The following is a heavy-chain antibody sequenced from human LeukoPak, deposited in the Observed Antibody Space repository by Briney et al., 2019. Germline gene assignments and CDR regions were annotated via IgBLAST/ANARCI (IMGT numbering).Heavy chain of an antibody. Sequence: GGSLRLSCAASGFTFSSYWMTWVRQAPGKGLEWVANIKQDGSEKYYVDSVKGRFTISRDNAKNSLYLQMNSLRAEDTAVYCCARGLYNWNYGYYFDYWGQGTLVTVSS. CDR3: ARGLYNWNYGYYFDY. J-gene: IGHJ4*02. V-gene: IGHV3-7*01. D-gene: IGHD1-7*01. CDR2: IKQDGSEK. CDR1: GFTFSSYW.